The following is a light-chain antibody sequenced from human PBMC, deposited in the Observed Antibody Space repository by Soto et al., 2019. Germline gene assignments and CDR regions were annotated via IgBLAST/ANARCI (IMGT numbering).Light chain of an antibody. Sequence: QSVLTQPPSVSGAPGQRVSISCTGSTSNIGAPYDVHWYQHLPGAAPKLLIYGDNNRPSGVPDRFSGSKSGTSASLAITSLQAGDEADYYCQSYDISLHNYVFGTGTKVTVL. J-gene: IGLJ1*01. V-gene: IGLV1-40*01. CDR3: QSYDISLHNYV. CDR2: GDN. CDR1: TSNIGAPYD.